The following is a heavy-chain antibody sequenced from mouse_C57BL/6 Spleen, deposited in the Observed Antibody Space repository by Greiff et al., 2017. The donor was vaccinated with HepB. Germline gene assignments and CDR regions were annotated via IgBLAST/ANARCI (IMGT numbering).Heavy chain of an antibody. D-gene: IGHD2-3*01. CDR1: GYAFTNYS. J-gene: IGHJ2*01. V-gene: IGHV1-54*01. Sequence: VQLQQSGAELVRPGTSVKVSCKASGYAFTNYSIEWVKQRPGQGLEWIGVINPGSGGTNYNEKFKGKATLTADKSSSTAYMQLSSLTSEDSAVYFCARSDDGYYLYYFDYWGQGTTLTVSS. CDR2: INPGSGGT. CDR3: ARSDDGYYLYYFDY.